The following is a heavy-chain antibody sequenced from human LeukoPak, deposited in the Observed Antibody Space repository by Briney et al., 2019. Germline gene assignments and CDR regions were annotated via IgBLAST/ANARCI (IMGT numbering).Heavy chain of an antibody. CDR1: GYTFTSYD. D-gene: IGHD3-22*01. J-gene: IGHJ4*02. V-gene: IGHV1-8*01. CDR2: MNPNSGNT. Sequence: ASVKVSCKASGYTFTSYDINWVRQATGQGLEWMGWMNPNSGNTGYAQKFQGRVTMTRNTSISTAYMELSSLRSEDTAVYYCARAEREYYYDSSAKNWGQGTLVTVSS. CDR3: ARAEREYYYDSSAKN.